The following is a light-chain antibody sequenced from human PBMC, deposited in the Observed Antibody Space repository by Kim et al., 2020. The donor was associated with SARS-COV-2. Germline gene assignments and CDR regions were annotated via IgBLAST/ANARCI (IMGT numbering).Light chain of an antibody. CDR3: QAWDGSTVV. V-gene: IGLV3-1*01. CDR1: ELGDKY. Sequence: VSAGQTASITCSGDELGDKYAGWYQQRAGQSPVLVSERDDKRAAGMPGRFSGSSSGNAATLTVSGSQAMGEAGYCCQAWDGSTVVVGAGTEVGVL. J-gene: IGLJ1*01. CDR2: RDD.